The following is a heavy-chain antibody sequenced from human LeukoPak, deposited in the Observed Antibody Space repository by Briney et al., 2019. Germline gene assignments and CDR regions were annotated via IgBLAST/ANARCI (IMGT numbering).Heavy chain of an antibody. CDR1: GFTFSDYY. D-gene: IGHD6-6*01. V-gene: IGHV3-11*04. CDR3: ARVRYIAARQCWFDP. CDR2: ISSSGSTI. Sequence: GGSLRLSCAASGFTFSDYYMSWIRQAPGKGLEWVSYISSSGSTIYDADSVKGRFTISRDNAKNSLYLQMNSLRAEDTAVYYCARVRYIAARQCWFDPWGQGTLVTVSS. J-gene: IGHJ5*02.